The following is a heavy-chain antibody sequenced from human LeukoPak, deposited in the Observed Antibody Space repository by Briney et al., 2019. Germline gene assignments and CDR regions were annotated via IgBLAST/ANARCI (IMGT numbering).Heavy chain of an antibody. CDR1: GFTFSSYA. D-gene: IGHD6-13*01. CDR2: ISGSGGCT. J-gene: IGHJ6*03. CDR3: AKAAAAGAYYYYYMDV. Sequence: GGSLRLSCAASGFTFSSYAMSWVRQAPGKGLEWVSAISGSGGCTYYADSVKGRFTISRDNSKNTLYLQMNSLRAEDTAVYYCAKAAAAGAYYYYYMDVWGKGTTVTVSS. V-gene: IGHV3-23*01.